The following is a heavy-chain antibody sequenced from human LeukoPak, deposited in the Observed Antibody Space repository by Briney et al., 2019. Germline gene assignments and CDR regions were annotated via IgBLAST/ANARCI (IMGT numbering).Heavy chain of an antibody. D-gene: IGHD3-10*01. CDR3: TMFPMILGDIIMY. CDR1: GGTLSLYA. J-gene: IGHJ4*01. Sequence: SVKVSPKDSGGTLSLYAICWVRQAPGQGLEWMGRIIPILGIANYAQKFQGRVTITADKSTSTAYMELSSLRSEDTAVYYCTMFPMILGDIIMYRGHRKPVTVSS. CDR2: IIPILGIA. V-gene: IGHV1-69*04.